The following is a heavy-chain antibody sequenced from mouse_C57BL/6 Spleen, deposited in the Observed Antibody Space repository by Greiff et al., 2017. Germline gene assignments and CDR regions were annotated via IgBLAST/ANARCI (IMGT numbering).Heavy chain of an antibody. CDR3: ARSYSNYFDY. V-gene: IGHV1-64*01. CDR2: IHPNSGST. CDR1: GYTFTSYW. Sequence: QVQLQQPGAELVKPGASVKLSCKASGYTFTSYWMHWVKQRPGQGLAWIGMIHPNSGSTNYNAKFKSKATLTVDKSSSTAYMQLSSLTSEDSAVYYCARSYSNYFDYWGQGTTLTVSS. D-gene: IGHD2-5*01. J-gene: IGHJ2*01.